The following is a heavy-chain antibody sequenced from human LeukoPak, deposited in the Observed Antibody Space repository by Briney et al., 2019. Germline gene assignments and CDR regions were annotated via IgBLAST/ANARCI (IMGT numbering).Heavy chain of an antibody. CDR1: GFTFSSYW. V-gene: IGHV3-7*01. D-gene: IGHD3-22*01. J-gene: IGHJ4*02. Sequence: GGSLRLSCAASGFTFSSYWMTWVRQAPGKGLEWVANIKQDGRAKDYVDSLRGRFSISRDNVKNSLFLQMNSLSDDDTAVYYCARCPYDSTGYYSVPSHLDYWGQGTLVTVSS. CDR3: ARCPYDSTGYYSVPSHLDY. CDR2: IKQDGRAK.